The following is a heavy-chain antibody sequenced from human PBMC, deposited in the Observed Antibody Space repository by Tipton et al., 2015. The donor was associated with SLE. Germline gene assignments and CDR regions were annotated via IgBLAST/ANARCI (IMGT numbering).Heavy chain of an antibody. CDR2: INHSGIT. J-gene: IGHJ4*02. V-gene: IGHV4-34*01. D-gene: IGHD4-17*01. CDR3: ASPTTSYYFDY. CDR1: GGSFSGYY. Sequence: TLSLTCAVYGGSFSGYYWSWIRQPPGKGLEWIGEINHSGITNYNPSLKSRVTISVDTSKNQFSLKLSSVTVADTAVYYCASPTTSYYFDYWGQGTLVTVSS.